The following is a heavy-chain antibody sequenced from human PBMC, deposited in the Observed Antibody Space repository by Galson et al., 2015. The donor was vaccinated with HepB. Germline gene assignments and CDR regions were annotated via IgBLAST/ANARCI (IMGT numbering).Heavy chain of an antibody. D-gene: IGHD6-6*01. CDR3: AKSSRTADAAIKESFDY. CDR2: LSHSGGGT. V-gene: IGHV3-23*01. J-gene: IGHJ4*02. Sequence: SLRLSCAASGFTLRSHWVSWVRQAPGKGLEWVSTLSHSGGGTYYADSVKGRFTISRDNSKNTLYLQMSSLRVDDTAVYYCAKSSRTADAAIKESFDYWGQGILVTVSS. CDR1: GFTLRSHW.